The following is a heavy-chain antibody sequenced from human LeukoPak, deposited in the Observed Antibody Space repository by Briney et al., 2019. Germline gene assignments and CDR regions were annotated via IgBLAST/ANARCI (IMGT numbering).Heavy chain of an antibody. D-gene: IGHD4-17*01. V-gene: IGHV3-30*02. CDR1: GFTFSSYG. Sequence: GGSLRLSCAASGFTFSSYGMHWVRQAPGKGLEWVAFIRYDGSNKYYADSVKGRFTISRDNSKNTLYLHMNSLRAEDTAVYYCAKGPTSTTGYWGQGTLVTVSS. J-gene: IGHJ4*02. CDR2: IRYDGSNK. CDR3: AKGPTSTTGY.